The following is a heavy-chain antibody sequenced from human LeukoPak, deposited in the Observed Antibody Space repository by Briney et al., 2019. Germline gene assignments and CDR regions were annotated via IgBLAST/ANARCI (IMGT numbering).Heavy chain of an antibody. D-gene: IGHD5-18*01. CDR3: ARKAAPYTYGIYYYFYYMDV. J-gene: IGHJ6*03. CDR1: GGSIRSNNYY. CDR2: IYYSGST. V-gene: IGHV4-39*01. Sequence: PSETLSLTCTVSGGSIRSNNYYWDWIRQPPGKGLEWIGSIYYSGSTYYNPSLKSRFTISVDTSKNQFSLKLSAATAADTAVYYCARKAAPYTYGIYYYFYYMDVWGKGTTVTVSS.